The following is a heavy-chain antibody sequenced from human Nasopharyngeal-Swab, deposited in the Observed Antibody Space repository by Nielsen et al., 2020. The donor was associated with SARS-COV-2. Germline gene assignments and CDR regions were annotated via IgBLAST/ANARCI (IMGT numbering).Heavy chain of an antibody. V-gene: IGHV4-34*01. Sequence: SETLSLTCAVSGGSFSGYYWSWIRQPPGKGLEWIGEINHGGGTNYTPSLKSRVTISVDTSKNQFSLKLSSVTAADTAVYYCALFNIAARFIYYYYGMDVWGQGTTVTVSS. CDR2: INHGGGT. D-gene: IGHD6-6*01. CDR3: ALFNIAARFIYYYYGMDV. CDR1: GGSFSGYY. J-gene: IGHJ6*02.